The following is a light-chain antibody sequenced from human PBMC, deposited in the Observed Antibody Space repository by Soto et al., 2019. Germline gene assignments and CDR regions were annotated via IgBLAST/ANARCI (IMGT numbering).Light chain of an antibody. Sequence: DIQMTQSPTSVSASVGDTVTITCRTTQYISSRLAWYQQKPGRAPKLLIYSASSLQSGVPSRFSGSGSGTYFTLTINSLQPEDFASYYCQQTTSVPLYAFGQGTKVE. CDR1: QYISSR. CDR3: QQTTSVPLYA. J-gene: IGKJ2*01. V-gene: IGKV1-12*01. CDR2: SAS.